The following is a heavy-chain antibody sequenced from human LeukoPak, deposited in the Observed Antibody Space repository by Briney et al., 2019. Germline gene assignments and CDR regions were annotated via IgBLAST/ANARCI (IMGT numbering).Heavy chain of an antibody. J-gene: IGHJ2*01. D-gene: IGHD3-3*01. V-gene: IGHV3-23*01. CDR3: AREEASDWYFDL. CDR2: ISGSGGTR. Sequence: GGSLRLSCAASGFTFSNYAMNWVRQAPGKGLEWVSGISGSGGTRYYADSVRGRFTISRDNSKSTLYLQMNSLRAEDTAMYYCAREEASDWYFDLWGRGTLVTVSS. CDR1: GFTFSNYA.